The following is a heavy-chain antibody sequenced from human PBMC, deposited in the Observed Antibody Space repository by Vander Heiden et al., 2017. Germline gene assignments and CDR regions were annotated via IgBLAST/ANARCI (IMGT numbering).Heavy chain of an antibody. CDR1: GFTFDDYA. Sequence: EVQLVESGGGLVQPGRSLRLSCAASGFTFDDYAMHWVRQAPGKGLEWVSGISWNSGSIGYADSVKGRFTISRDNAKNSLYLQMNSLRAEDTALYYCAKSGYYDILTGYSDYWGQGPLVTVSS. CDR2: ISWNSGSI. J-gene: IGHJ4*02. D-gene: IGHD3-9*01. CDR3: AKSGYYDILTGYSDY. V-gene: IGHV3-9*01.